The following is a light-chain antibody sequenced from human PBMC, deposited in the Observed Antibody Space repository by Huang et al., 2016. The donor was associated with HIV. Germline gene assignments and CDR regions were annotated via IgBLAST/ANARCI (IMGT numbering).Light chain of an antibody. CDR1: QDIAKY. V-gene: IGKV1-33*01. J-gene: IGKJ1*01. CDR2: DAS. Sequence: DIQMTQSPSSLSASVGDRVTITCQASQDIAKYFNWYQQKPGQAPKLLIYDASTLETWVPSRFSGSASGTDFTFTISSLQPEDIATYYCQQYDSLPPWTFGQGTRVEIK. CDR3: QQYDSLPPWT.